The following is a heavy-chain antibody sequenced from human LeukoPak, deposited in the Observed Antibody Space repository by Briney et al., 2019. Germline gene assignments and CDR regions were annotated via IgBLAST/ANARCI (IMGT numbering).Heavy chain of an antibody. J-gene: IGHJ4*02. V-gene: IGHV4-38-2*02. Sequence: SGTLSLTCTVSDSSITSAYYWAWFRQPPGKGLEWIATVFRLQTVRTFYNPSLESRVTMSLDPSQNQFSLNLTSVTAADTALYFCARVLHAPYLIDSWGQGTLVTVSS. CDR2: VFRLQTVRT. D-gene: IGHD2-8*01. CDR1: DSSITSAYY. CDR3: ARVLHAPYLIDS.